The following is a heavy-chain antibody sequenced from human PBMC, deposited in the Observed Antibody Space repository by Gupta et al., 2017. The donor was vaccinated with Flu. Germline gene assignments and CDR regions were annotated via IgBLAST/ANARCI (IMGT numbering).Heavy chain of an antibody. Sequence: YSMNCVRQAPGKRLEWVSYISLSSNSIYYADSGKGRFTISRDNANNSLFLQLNRLREEETAVYYCAREAPGGGGVDCFYDYWGQGTLVTVSS. CDR1: YS. CDR3: AREAPGGGGVDCFYDY. J-gene: IGHJ4*02. D-gene: IGHD2-21*02. CDR2: ISLSSNSI. V-gene: IGHV3-48*02.